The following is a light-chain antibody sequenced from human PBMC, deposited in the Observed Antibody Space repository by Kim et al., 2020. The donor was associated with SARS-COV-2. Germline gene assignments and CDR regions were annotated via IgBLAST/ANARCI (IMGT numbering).Light chain of an antibody. CDR3: QQSFSTPWT. V-gene: IGKV1-39*01. Sequence: DIQLTQSPSFLSASVGDRVTITCRASQSISTFFNWYQQKPGRAPKLLIYAASRLQSGVPSRFSGSGSGTDFSLTISSLQPDDFATYYCQQSFSTPWTFGQGTKVDIK. CDR1: QSISTF. CDR2: AAS. J-gene: IGKJ1*01.